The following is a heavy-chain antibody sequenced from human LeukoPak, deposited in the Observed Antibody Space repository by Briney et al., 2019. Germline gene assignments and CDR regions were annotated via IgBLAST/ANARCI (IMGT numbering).Heavy chain of an antibody. CDR3: TRGYRHGEGF. J-gene: IGHJ4*02. V-gene: IGHV4-59*08. CDR1: GDLMCRVY. Sequence: ADPLSLPCSVSGDLMCRVYWIGLRGPPGKARVCIGYIHYSGITNYNPSLKSRVTISVDSSKNQFSLKLSSVTAADTGVYYCTRGYRHGEGFWGQGTLVTVSS. D-gene: IGHD5-18*01. CDR2: IHYSGIT.